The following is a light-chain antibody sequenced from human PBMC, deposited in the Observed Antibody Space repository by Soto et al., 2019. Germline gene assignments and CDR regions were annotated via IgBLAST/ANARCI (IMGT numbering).Light chain of an antibody. V-gene: IGKV3-15*01. J-gene: IGKJ2*02. CDR1: QNVNSN. Sequence: EIVMTQSPATLSVSPGERATLSCRASQNVNSNLAWYQQKPGQAPRLLIYAASTRATGIPVRFSGSGSGTEFTLTISSLQSEDFAVYYCQQYNKWPRWTFGQGTKLEIK. CDR3: QQYNKWPRWT. CDR2: AAS.